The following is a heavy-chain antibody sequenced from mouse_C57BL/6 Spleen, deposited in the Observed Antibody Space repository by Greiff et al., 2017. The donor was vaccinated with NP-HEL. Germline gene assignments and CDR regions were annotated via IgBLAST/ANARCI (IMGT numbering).Heavy chain of an antibody. V-gene: IGHV5-6*01. D-gene: IGHD2-4*01. CDR2: ISSGGSYT. CDR1: GFTFSSYG. CDR3: ARQSGHEDYEGYAMDY. J-gene: IGHJ4*01. Sequence: VQLKESGGDLVKPGGSLKLSCAASGFTFSSYGMSWVRQTPDKRLEWVATISSGGSYTYYPDSVKGRFTISRDNAKNTLYLQMSSLKSEDTAMYYCARQSGHEDYEGYAMDYWGQGTSVTVSS.